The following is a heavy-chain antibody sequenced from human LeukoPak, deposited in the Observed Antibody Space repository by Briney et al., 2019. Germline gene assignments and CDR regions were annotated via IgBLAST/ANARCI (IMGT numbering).Heavy chain of an antibody. Sequence: PGGSLRLSCAASGFTFSSYGMSWVRQAPGKGLEWVSAISGSGGSTYYADSVKGRFTISRDNSKNTLYLQMNSLRAEDTAVYYCAKPLWFGELLTDAFDIWGQGTMVTVSS. CDR1: GFTFSSYG. CDR2: ISGSGGST. J-gene: IGHJ3*02. V-gene: IGHV3-23*01. D-gene: IGHD3-10*01. CDR3: AKPLWFGELLTDAFDI.